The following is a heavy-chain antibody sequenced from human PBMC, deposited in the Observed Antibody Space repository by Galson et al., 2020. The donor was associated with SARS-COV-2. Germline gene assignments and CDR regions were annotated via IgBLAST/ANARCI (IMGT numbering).Heavy chain of an antibody. Sequence: GGSLRLSCAASGFTFDDYAMHWVRQAPGKGLEWVSGISWNSGSIGYADSVKGRFTISRDNAKNSLYLQMNSLRAEDTALYYCAKLSFSIVGATLGDAFDIWGQGTMVTVSS. CDR1: GFTFDDYA. CDR3: AKLSFSIVGATLGDAFDI. J-gene: IGHJ3*02. CDR2: ISWNSGSI. V-gene: IGHV3-9*01. D-gene: IGHD1-26*01.